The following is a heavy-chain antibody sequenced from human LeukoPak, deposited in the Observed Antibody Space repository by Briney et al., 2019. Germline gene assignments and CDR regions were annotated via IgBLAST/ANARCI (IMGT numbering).Heavy chain of an antibody. J-gene: IGHJ4*02. CDR2: IWSDGSNK. Sequence: GGSLRLSCVASGIIFSASGMHWVRQAPGKGLEWVAFIWSDGSNKYYPESVKGRFTISRDDSKNTVYLQMNDLRAEDTALYYCAKDKGNYYFDYWARGPWSPSPQ. V-gene: IGHV3-30*02. CDR3: AKDKGNYYFDY. D-gene: IGHD4-23*01. CDR1: GIIFSASG.